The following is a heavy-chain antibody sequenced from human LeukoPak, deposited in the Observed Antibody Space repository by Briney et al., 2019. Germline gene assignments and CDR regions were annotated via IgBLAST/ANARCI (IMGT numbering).Heavy chain of an antibody. D-gene: IGHD2-15*01. Sequence: GGSLRLSCAASGFTFDNYAMHWVRQAPGKGLEWVSGISWNSGSIGYADSVKGRFTISRDNAKNSLYLQMNSLRAEDTALYYCAKSIVVVVAATGMDVWGQGTTVTVSS. J-gene: IGHJ6*02. CDR2: ISWNSGSI. CDR3: AKSIVVVVAATGMDV. CDR1: GFTFDNYA. V-gene: IGHV3-9*01.